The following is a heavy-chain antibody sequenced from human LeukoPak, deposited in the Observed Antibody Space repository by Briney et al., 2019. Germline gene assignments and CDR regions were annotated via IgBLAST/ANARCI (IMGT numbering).Heavy chain of an antibody. CDR1: GGSISSYY. J-gene: IGHJ5*02. CDR2: IYYSGST. D-gene: IGHD6-13*01. Sequence: SETLSLTCTVSGGSISSYYWSWIRQPPGKGLEWIGYIYYSGSTNYNPSLKSRVTISVDTSKNQFSLKLSSVTAADTAVYYCARISAAGMGYNWFDPWGQGTLVTVSS. V-gene: IGHV4-59*01. CDR3: ARISAAGMGYNWFDP.